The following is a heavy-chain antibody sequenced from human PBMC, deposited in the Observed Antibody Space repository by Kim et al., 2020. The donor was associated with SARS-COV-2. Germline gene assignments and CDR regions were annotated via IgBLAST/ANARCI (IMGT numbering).Heavy chain of an antibody. CDR3: ARTQGEYSSSSGDY. CDR2: INHSGST. Sequence: SETLSLTCAVYGGSFSGYYWSWIRQPPGKGLEWIGEINHSGSTNYNPSLKSRVTISVDTSKNQFSLKLSSVTAADTAVYYCARTQGEYSSSSGDYWGQGTLVTVSS. CDR1: GGSFSGYY. D-gene: IGHD6-6*01. V-gene: IGHV4-34*01. J-gene: IGHJ4*02.